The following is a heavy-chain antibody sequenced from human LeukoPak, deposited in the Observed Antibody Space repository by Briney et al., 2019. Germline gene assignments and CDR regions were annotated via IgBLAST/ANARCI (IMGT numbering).Heavy chain of an antibody. CDR3: ARGPPLFDP. CDR2: ISTGGQTI. CDR1: GFIFRNYG. V-gene: IGHV3-48*01. Sequence: GGSLRLSCAASGFIFRNYGMNWVRQPPGKGLEWISYISTGGQTIYYADSVEGRFTISRDNAKKSLYLQMNSLRAEDTAVYYCARGPPLFDPWGQGTLVTVSS. J-gene: IGHJ5*02.